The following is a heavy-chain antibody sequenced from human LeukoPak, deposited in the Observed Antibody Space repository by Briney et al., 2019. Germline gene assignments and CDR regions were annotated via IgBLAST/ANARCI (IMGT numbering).Heavy chain of an antibody. CDR2: IRSSSSTI. V-gene: IGHV3-48*04. CDR3: ARFPGRNYYDSSGFDY. J-gene: IGHJ4*02. Sequence: GGSLRLSCAASGFTFSSYSMNWVRQAPGKGLEWVSYIRSSSSTIYYADSVKGRFTISRDNAKNSLYLQMNSLRAEDTAVYYCARFPGRNYYDSSGFDYWGQGTLVTVSS. CDR1: GFTFSSYS. D-gene: IGHD3-22*01.